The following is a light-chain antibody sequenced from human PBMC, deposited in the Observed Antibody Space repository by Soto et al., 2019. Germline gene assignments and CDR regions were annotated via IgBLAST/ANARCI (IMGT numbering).Light chain of an antibody. Sequence: EIVMTQSPATLSVSPGERATLSCRASQSVSSNLAWYQQKPGQAPRLLIYGASTRATGIPARFSGSGSGTEFTLTISSLQPDDFATYYCQQYNHYSGLTFGGGTKV. CDR1: QSVSSN. V-gene: IGKV3-15*01. J-gene: IGKJ4*01. CDR2: GAS. CDR3: QQYNHYSGLT.